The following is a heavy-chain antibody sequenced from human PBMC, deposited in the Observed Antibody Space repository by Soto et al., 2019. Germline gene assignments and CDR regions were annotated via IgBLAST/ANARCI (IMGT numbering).Heavy chain of an antibody. V-gene: IGHV4-31*03. CDR2: IYSSGSP. Sequence: QVQLQESGPGLVKPSQTLSLTCTVAGGSISSGDYYWSWIRHHPGKGLEWIGYIYSSGSPYYTPSLRSRVTISAVASKNQFCLRLSSVTAADAAVYYCVSDYYYDTSRNDAFDIWGHGTMVTVSS. J-gene: IGHJ3*02. CDR3: VSDYYYDTSRNDAFDI. CDR1: GGSISSGDYY. D-gene: IGHD3-22*01.